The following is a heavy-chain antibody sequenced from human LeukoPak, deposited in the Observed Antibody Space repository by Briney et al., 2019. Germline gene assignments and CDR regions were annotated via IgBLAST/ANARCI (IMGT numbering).Heavy chain of an antibody. CDR3: ARDLVVGATLDY. D-gene: IGHD1-26*01. V-gene: IGHV3-48*04. CDR1: GFPFKSYS. Sequence: GALGLSWGGSGFPFKSYSMDWGRQAPGKGLEGVSYISSSSSTIYYADSVKGRFTISRDNAKNSLYLQMNSLRAEDTAVYYCARDLVVGATLDYWGQGTLVTVSS. CDR2: ISSSSSTI. J-gene: IGHJ4*02.